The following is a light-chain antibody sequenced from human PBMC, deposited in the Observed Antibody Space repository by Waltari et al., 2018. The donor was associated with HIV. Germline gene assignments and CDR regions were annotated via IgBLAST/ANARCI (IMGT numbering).Light chain of an antibody. V-gene: IGLV1-47*01. CDR1: RSNIGSNY. Sequence: QSVLTQPPSASGTPGQRVSISCSGSRSNIGSNYVYWYQQLPGTAPKLLMYRNDQRPSGIPDRFSGSKSGTSASLAISGLQSEDEADYYCAAWDDSLNVWVFGGGTKLTVL. J-gene: IGLJ3*02. CDR3: AAWDDSLNVWV. CDR2: RND.